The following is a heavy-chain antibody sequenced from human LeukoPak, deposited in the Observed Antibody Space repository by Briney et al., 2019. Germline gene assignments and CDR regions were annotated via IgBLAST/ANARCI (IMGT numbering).Heavy chain of an antibody. Sequence: ASVKVSCKASGGTFSSYAISWVRQAPGQGLEWMGGIIPIFGTANYAQKFQGRVTITADEPMSTAYMELSSLRSEDTAVYYCARGWVDPSPGSYYYYYMDVWGKGTTVTVSS. V-gene: IGHV1-69*13. CDR2: IIPIFGTA. D-gene: IGHD3-16*01. CDR3: ARGWVDPSPGSYYYYYMDV. CDR1: GGTFSSYA. J-gene: IGHJ6*03.